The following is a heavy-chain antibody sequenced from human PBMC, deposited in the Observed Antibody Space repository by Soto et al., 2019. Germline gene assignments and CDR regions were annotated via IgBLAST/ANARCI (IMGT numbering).Heavy chain of an antibody. J-gene: IGHJ5*02. Sequence: QLQLQESGSGLVKPSQTLSLTCAVSGVSISSGGYSWSWIRQPPGKGLEWIGFLYHSGRTSYNPSLRSRVTISVDRSKDQFSLKLTSVIAADTAVYYCARDPHGRGWFDPWGQGTLVTVSS. CDR3: ARDPHGRGWFDP. CDR1: GVSISSGGYS. CDR2: LYHSGRT. V-gene: IGHV4-30-2*01. D-gene: IGHD2-15*01.